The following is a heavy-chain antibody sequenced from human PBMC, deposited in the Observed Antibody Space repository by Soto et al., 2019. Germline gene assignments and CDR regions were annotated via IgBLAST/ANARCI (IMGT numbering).Heavy chain of an antibody. Sequence: QVQLVESGGGVVQPGRSLRLSCAASGFTFSSYGMHWVRQAPGKGLEWVAVISYDGSNKYYADSVKGRFTISRDNSKNTLYLQINSLRVEDTAVYYCAKTVVFYYYYDMDVWGQGTTVTVSS. CDR1: GFTFSSYG. CDR2: ISYDGSNK. CDR3: AKTVVFYYYYDMDV. J-gene: IGHJ6*02. V-gene: IGHV3-30*18. D-gene: IGHD3-10*01.